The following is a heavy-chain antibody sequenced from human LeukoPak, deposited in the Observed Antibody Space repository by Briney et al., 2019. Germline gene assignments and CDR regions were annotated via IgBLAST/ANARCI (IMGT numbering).Heavy chain of an antibody. CDR3: ARGTGIVGATAFDY. Sequence: SETLSLTCAVYGGSLSGYYWSWIRQPPGKGLEWIGEINHSGSTNYNPSLKSRVTILVDTSKNQFSLKLSSVTAADTAVYYCARGTGIVGATAFDYWGQGTLVTVSS. D-gene: IGHD1-26*01. V-gene: IGHV4-34*01. J-gene: IGHJ4*02. CDR2: INHSGST. CDR1: GGSLSGYY.